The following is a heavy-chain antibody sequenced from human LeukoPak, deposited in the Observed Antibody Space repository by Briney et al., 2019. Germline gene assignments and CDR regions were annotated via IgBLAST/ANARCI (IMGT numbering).Heavy chain of an antibody. J-gene: IGHJ4*02. Sequence: GGSLRLSCAASGFTFRNHWRHCGRQTPGKGLLCVSRISSDGRSTTYAHSVKGRLTVSRDNAKNTLYLHMNNLRPEDTDMSYRAREQRVTGRPDIDYWGQGTLVIVSS. CDR2: ISSDGRST. V-gene: IGHV3-74*03. CDR1: GFTFRNHW. CDR3: AREQRVTGRPDIDY. D-gene: IGHD6-6*01.